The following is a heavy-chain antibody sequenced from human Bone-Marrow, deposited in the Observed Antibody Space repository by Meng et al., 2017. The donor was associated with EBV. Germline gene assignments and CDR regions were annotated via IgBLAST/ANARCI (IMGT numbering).Heavy chain of an antibody. V-gene: IGHV3-74*01. CDR3: SRDLAGSDDY. CDR1: EFTFSSYW. J-gene: IGHJ4*02. D-gene: IGHD1-14*01. Sequence: HLVESGGALVQPWGSLRLSCAASEFTFSSYWMHWVRQAPGEGLVWVSRINEDGATTNYADSVKGRFTISRDNARNTLYLQMNSLRAEDTAVYYCSRDLAGSDDYWGQGTLVTVSS. CDR2: INEDGATT.